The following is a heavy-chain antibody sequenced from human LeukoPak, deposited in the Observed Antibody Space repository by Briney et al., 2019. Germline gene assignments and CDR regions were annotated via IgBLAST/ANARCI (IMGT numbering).Heavy chain of an antibody. J-gene: IGHJ6*03. CDR3: ARERSGKGIYYYYMDV. Sequence: PGGSLRLSCVASGFTFSSYSMNWVRQAPGKGLEWVSYISSSSSTIYYADSVKGRFTISRDNAKNSLYLQMDSLRAEDTAVYYCARERSGKGIYYYYMDVWGKGTTVTVSS. CDR1: GFTFSSYS. CDR2: ISSSSSTI. D-gene: IGHD3-3*01. V-gene: IGHV3-48*01.